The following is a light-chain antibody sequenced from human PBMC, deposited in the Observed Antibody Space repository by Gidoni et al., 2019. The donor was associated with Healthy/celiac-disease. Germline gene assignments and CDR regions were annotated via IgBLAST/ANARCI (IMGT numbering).Light chain of an antibody. CDR3: QSYDRSLSAPYV. J-gene: IGLJ1*01. V-gene: IGLV1-40*01. CDR1: SSNIGAGYD. Sequence: SVLTQPPSVSWAPGHRVPISCTGSSSNIGAGYDVPRSQHLPGTAPTLLIYANHNRPSGVPDRFSGSKSGTSASLAITGLQAEDEADYYCQSYDRSLSAPYVFGTGTKVTVL. CDR2: ANH.